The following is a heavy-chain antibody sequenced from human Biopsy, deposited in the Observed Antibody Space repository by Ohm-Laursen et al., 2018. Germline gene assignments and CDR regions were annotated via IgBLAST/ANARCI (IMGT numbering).Heavy chain of an antibody. CDR2: IYYSGST. Sequence: GTLSLTWTVSGGSISSDYWSWIRQTPGKGLEWIGYIYYSGSTNYNPSLKSRVTISADTSKNQFSLRLNSVTAADTAVYYCARATNSTGWPYYYFYGMDVWGQGTTVTVSS. CDR3: ARATNSTGWPYYYFYGMDV. CDR1: GGSISSDY. D-gene: IGHD2/OR15-2a*01. V-gene: IGHV4-59*01. J-gene: IGHJ6*02.